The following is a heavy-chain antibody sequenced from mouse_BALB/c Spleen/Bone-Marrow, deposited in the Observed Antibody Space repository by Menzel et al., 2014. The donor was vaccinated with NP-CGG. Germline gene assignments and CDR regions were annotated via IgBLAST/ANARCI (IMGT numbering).Heavy chain of an antibody. J-gene: IGHJ4*01. Sequence: VQGVESGPGLAAPSQSLSISCTVSGFSLTSYGVHWVRQPPGQGLEWLGAIWAGGSTNYNSALMSRLTNSKVNSKSQVFLKMNSLQTDDTAMYYCAREGRGYYGSSGAAMDYWGQGTKVTVAS. V-gene: IGHV2-9*02. CDR2: IWAGGST. CDR3: AREGRGYYGSSGAAMDY. CDR1: GFSLTSYG. D-gene: IGHD1-1*01.